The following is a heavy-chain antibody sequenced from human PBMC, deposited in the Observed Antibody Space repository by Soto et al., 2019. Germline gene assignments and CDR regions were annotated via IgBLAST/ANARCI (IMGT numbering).Heavy chain of an antibody. CDR1: GGTFSSYA. Sequence: GASVKVSCKASGGTFSSYAISWVRQAPGQGLEWMGGIIPIFGTANYAQKFQGRVTITADKSTSTAYMELSSLRSEDTAVYYCARGIQGSGWKYEYFDYWGQGTLVTVSS. CDR2: IIPIFGTA. J-gene: IGHJ4*02. V-gene: IGHV1-69*06. CDR3: ARGIQGSGWKYEYFDY. D-gene: IGHD6-19*01.